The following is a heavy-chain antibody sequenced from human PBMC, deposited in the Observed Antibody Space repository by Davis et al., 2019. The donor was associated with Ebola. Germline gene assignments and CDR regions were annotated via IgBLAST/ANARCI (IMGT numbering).Heavy chain of an antibody. J-gene: IGHJ4*02. V-gene: IGHV4-59*08. CDR1: GGSIGSNY. CDR3: VKDDVTAGRFNY. D-gene: IGHD1-20*01. CDR2: MFYNGDT. Sequence: MPSETLSLTCTVSGGSIGSNYWNWIRQPPGKGLEWVGCMFYNGDTKYNPALESRVTISVDTSKNQFSLRLSSVTAADTAMYYCVKDDVTAGRFNYWGQGSLVTVSS.